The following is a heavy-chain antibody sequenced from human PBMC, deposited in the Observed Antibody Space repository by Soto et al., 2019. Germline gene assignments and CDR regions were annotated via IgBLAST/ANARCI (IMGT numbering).Heavy chain of an antibody. V-gene: IGHV4-59*01. CDR3: ARSYSGTFYGYDT. Sequence: SETLSLTCTVSGGSISSYHWSWIRQSPGRGLEWIGYVFYTGSTKYNPALKRRVTISVDTSKNQFSLKLSSVSAADTGLYYCARSYSGTFYGYDTWGQGILVTVSS. D-gene: IGHD1-26*01. J-gene: IGHJ5*02. CDR1: GGSISSYH. CDR2: VFYTGST.